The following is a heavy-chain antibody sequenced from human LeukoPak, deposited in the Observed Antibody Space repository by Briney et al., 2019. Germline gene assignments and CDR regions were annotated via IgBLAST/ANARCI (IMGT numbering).Heavy chain of an antibody. D-gene: IGHD2-2*01. J-gene: IGHJ5*02. V-gene: IGHV1-69*05. CDR3: ARDRPGYCSSTSCPNWFDP. CDR1: GGTFSSYA. CDR2: IIPIFGTA. Sequence: LVKVSCKASGGTFSSYAISWVRQAPGQGLECMGRIIPIFGTANYAQKFQGRVTITTDESTSTAYMELSSLRSEDTAVYYCARDRPGYCSSTSCPNWFDPWGQGTLVTVSS.